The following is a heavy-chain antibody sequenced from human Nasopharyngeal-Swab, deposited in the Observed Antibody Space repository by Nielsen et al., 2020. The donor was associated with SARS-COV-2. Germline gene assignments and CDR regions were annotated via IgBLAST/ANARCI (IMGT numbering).Heavy chain of an antibody. Sequence: SETLSLTCTVSGGSISSGGYYWSWIRQHPGKGLEWIGYIYYSGSTYYNPSLKSRATISVDTSKNQFSLKLSSVTAADTAVYYCASYCGGDCYAFDYWGQGTLVTVSS. J-gene: IGHJ4*02. D-gene: IGHD2-21*02. CDR1: GGSISSGGYY. CDR2: IYYSGST. V-gene: IGHV4-31*03. CDR3: ASYCGGDCYAFDY.